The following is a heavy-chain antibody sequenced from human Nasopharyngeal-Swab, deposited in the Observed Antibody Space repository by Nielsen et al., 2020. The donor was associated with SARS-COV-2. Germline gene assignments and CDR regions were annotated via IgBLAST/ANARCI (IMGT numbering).Heavy chain of an antibody. V-gene: IGHV3-23*01. Sequence: GRQAPGKGLEWVSAISGSGGSTYYADSVKGRFTISRDNSKNTLYLQMNSLRAEDTAVYYCAKGVVGAAAGLFDYWGQGTLVTVSS. CDR2: ISGSGGST. D-gene: IGHD6-13*01. J-gene: IGHJ4*02. CDR3: AKGVVGAAAGLFDY.